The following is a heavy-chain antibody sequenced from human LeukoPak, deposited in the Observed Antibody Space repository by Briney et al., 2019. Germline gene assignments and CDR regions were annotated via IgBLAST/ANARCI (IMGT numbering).Heavy chain of an antibody. CDR1: GGSISSGSYY. CDR2: IYTSGST. D-gene: IGHD2-15*01. J-gene: IGHJ6*03. CDR3: ARDPNTTVYCSGGSCYSNYYYMDV. Sequence: PPETLSLTCTVSGGSISSGSYYWSWIRQPAGKGLEWIGRIYTSGSTNYNPSLKSRVTISVDTSKNQFSLQLNSVTPEDTAVYYCARDPNTTVYCSGGSCYSNYYYMDVWGKGTTVTVSS. V-gene: IGHV4-61*02.